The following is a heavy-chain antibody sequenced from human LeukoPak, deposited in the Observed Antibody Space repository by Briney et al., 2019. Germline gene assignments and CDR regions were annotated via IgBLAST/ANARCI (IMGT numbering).Heavy chain of an antibody. CDR3: ARHFGYSGYDGDF. CDR1: GYNSLKYW. D-gene: IGHD5-12*01. V-gene: IGHV5-51*01. Sequence: GESLKISCKASGYNSLKYWIAWVRQMPGKGLEWMGIIYPGDSDIRYSPSFRGQVTISADKSITTAYLQWSSLKASDTAMYYCARHFGYSGYDGDFWGQGTLVTVSS. J-gene: IGHJ4*02. CDR2: IYPGDSDI.